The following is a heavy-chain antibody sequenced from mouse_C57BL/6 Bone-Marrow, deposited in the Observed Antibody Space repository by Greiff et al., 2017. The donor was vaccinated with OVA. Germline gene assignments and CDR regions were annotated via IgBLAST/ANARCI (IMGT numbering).Heavy chain of an antibody. CDR2: IDPENGDT. CDR1: GFNIKDDY. D-gene: IGHD1-1*01. CDR3: TSYGSSYYYFDY. V-gene: IGHV14-4*01. Sequence: VQLQQSGAELVRPGASVKLSCTASGFNIKDDYMHWVKQRPEQGLEWIGWIDPENGDTEYASKFQGKATITADTSSNTAYLQLSSLTSEDTAVYYCTSYGSSYYYFDYWGKGTTPPVSS. J-gene: IGHJ2*01.